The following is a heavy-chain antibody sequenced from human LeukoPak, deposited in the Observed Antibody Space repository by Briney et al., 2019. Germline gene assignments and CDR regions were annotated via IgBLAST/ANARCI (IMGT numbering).Heavy chain of an antibody. CDR3: ARDLQQQLPDYYFDY. D-gene: IGHD6-13*01. V-gene: IGHV1-2*02. Sequence: ASVKVTCKASGYTFTGYYMHWVRQAPGQGLEWMGWINPNSGGTNYAQKFQDRVTMTRDTSIRTAYMELSSLRSDDTAVYYCARDLQQQLPDYYFDYWGQGTLVTVSS. CDR1: GYTFTGYY. J-gene: IGHJ4*02. CDR2: INPNSGGT.